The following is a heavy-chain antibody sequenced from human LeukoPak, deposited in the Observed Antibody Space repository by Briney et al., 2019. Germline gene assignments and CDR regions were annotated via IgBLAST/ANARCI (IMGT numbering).Heavy chain of an antibody. CDR3: ASAYDSSGYYYCGY. V-gene: IGHV1-69*01. J-gene: IGHJ4*02. CDR1: GGTFSSYA. D-gene: IGHD3-22*01. Sequence: SVKVSCKASGGTFSSYAVSWVRQAPGQGLEWMGGITPIFGTANYAQKFQGRVTITADESTSTAYMELSSLRSEDTAVYYCASAYDSSGYYYCGYWGQGTLVTVSS. CDR2: ITPIFGTA.